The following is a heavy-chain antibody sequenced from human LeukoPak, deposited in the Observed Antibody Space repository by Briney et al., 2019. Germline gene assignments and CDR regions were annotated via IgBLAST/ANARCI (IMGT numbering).Heavy chain of an antibody. CDR1: GGSISSGDYY. J-gene: IGHJ4*02. V-gene: IGHV4-30-4*01. CDR3: ARVLDYGGNSGVVDY. D-gene: IGHD4-23*01. CDR2: IYYSGST. Sequence: PSETLSLTCTVSGGSISSGDYYWIWIPQPPGRGLEGIGYIYYSGSTYYNPSLKSRVTISVDTSKNQFSLKLSSVTAADTAVYYCARVLDYGGNSGVVDYWGQGTLVTVSS.